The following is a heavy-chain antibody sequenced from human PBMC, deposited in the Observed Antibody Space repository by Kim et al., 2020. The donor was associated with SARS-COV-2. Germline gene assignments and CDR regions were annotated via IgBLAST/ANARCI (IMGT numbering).Heavy chain of an antibody. CDR2: ISGSGGST. CDR1: GFTFSSYA. J-gene: IGHJ1*01. V-gene: IGHV3-23*01. Sequence: GGSLRLSCAASGFTFSSYAMSWVRQAPGKGLEWVSAISGSGGSTYYADSVKGRFTISRDNSKNTLYLQMNSLRAEDTAVYYCAKGYSSSWYAIRAEYFQHWGQGTLVTVSS. D-gene: IGHD6-13*01. CDR3: AKGYSSSWYAIRAEYFQH.